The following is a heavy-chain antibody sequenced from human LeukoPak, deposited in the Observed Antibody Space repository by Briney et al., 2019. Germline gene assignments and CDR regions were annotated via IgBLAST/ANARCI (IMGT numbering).Heavy chain of an antibody. Sequence: EASVKVSCKASGYTFTGYYMHWVRQAPGQGLEWMGRINPNSGGTNYAQKFQGRVTMTRDTSISTAYMELSRRKSDDTAVYYCARGSYPISELDYWGQGTLVTVSS. D-gene: IGHD1-26*01. CDR2: INPNSGGT. V-gene: IGHV1-2*06. CDR1: GYTFTGYY. CDR3: ARGSYPISELDY. J-gene: IGHJ4*02.